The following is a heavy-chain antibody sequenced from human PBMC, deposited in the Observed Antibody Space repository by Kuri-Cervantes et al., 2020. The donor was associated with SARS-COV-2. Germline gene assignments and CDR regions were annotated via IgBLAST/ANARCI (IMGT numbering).Heavy chain of an antibody. CDR2: ISWNSGSI. CDR1: GFTCDDYA. Sequence: GGSLRLSCAAFGFTCDDYAMHWVRQAPGKGLEWVSGISWNSGSIGYADSVTGRFTIPRDNAKNSLYLQMNSLRAEDTALYYCAKESWYEDSRLGYVDLWGRGTLVTVSS. V-gene: IGHV3-9*01. D-gene: IGHD2-15*01. CDR3: AKESWYEDSRLGYVDL. J-gene: IGHJ2*01.